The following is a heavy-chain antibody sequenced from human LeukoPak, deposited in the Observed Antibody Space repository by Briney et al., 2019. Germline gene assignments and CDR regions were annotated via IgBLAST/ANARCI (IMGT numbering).Heavy chain of an antibody. J-gene: IGHJ5*02. Sequence: VASVKVSCKASGYTFTSYDINWVRQATGQGLEWMGWMNPNSGNTGYAQKFQGRVTITTDESTSTAYMELSSLRSEDTAVYYCARGRYSSSWYLVGNWFDPWGQGTLVTVSS. CDR2: MNPNSGNT. D-gene: IGHD6-13*01. CDR1: GYTFTSYD. V-gene: IGHV1-8*01. CDR3: ARGRYSSSWYLVGNWFDP.